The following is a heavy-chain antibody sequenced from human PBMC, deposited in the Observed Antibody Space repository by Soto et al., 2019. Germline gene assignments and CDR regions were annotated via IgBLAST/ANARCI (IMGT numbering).Heavy chain of an antibody. CDR3: ARDLAAAGGYYYGMDV. D-gene: IGHD6-13*01. J-gene: IGHJ6*02. CDR2: IYHSGST. V-gene: IGHV4-4*02. CDR1: GGSISSSNW. Sequence: QVQLQESGPGLVKPSGTLSLTCAVSGGSISSSNWWSWVRQPPGKGLEWIGEIYHSGSTNYNPSLKSRVTISXGKXKXLFSLKLSSVTAADTAVYYCARDLAAAGGYYYGMDVWGQGTTVTVSS.